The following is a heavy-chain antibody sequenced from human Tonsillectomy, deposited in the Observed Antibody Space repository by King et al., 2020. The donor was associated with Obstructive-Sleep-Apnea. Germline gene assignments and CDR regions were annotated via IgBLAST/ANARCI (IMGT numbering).Heavy chain of an antibody. CDR2: IYHTGST. Sequence: LQLQESGPGLVKPSGTLSLTCAVSGGSISSTNWWSWVRQTPGKGLEWIGEIYHTGSTNYNPSLKSRATISVDKAKNQFSLKLNSLTAADTAVYYCGRWTVTTQLDYWGRGTLVTVSS. D-gene: IGHD4-11*01. J-gene: IGHJ4*02. V-gene: IGHV4-4*02. CDR1: GGSISSTNW. CDR3: GRWTVTTQLDY.